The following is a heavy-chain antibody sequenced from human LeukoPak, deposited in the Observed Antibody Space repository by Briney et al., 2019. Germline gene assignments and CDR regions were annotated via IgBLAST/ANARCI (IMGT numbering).Heavy chain of an antibody. CDR3: ARANPSTFVYYMDV. CDR2: IYYSGST. Sequence: SETLSLTCTLSGGSISSYYWSWIRQPPGKGLEWIGYIYYSGSTNYNPSLKSRVTISVDTSKNQFSLKLSSVTAADTAVYYCARANPSTFVYYMDVWGKGTTVTVSS. D-gene: IGHD5/OR15-5a*01. V-gene: IGHV4-59*01. CDR1: GGSISSYY. J-gene: IGHJ6*03.